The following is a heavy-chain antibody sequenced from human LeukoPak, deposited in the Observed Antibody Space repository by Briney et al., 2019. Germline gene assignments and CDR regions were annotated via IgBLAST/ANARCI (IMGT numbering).Heavy chain of an antibody. Sequence: GGSLRLSCAASGFTFSTYGMHWVRQAPGKGLEWVAVISFDGNNEYYADSVKGRFTISRDNSKNTLYLQMNSLRTEDTAVYYCAKGLYYGLGSYFPFDFWGQGTLVTVSS. D-gene: IGHD3-10*01. J-gene: IGHJ4*02. V-gene: IGHV3-30*18. CDR2: ISFDGNNE. CDR3: AKGLYYGLGSYFPFDF. CDR1: GFTFSTYG.